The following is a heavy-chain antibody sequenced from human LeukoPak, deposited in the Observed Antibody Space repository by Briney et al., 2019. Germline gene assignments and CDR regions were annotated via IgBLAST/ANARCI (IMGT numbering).Heavy chain of an antibody. V-gene: IGHV4-59*01. J-gene: IGHJ4*02. CDR3: ARDGGLQSHFDF. D-gene: IGHD3-16*01. CDR1: GDSFTDYY. CDR2: IYYNENS. Sequence: PSETLSLTCNVIGDSFTDYYWNWIRHPPGKGLGCIGYIYYNENSNYSPSLKGRVTLSVDTSRIQFSLHLASVTAADTAMYYCARDGGLQSHFDFWGQGILVTVPS.